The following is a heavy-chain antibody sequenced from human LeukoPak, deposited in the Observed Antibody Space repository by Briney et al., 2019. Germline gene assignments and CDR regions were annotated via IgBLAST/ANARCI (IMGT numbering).Heavy chain of an antibody. Sequence: GRSLRLSCAASGYTFSNYGIHWVRQAPGKGLEWVATTSYDGSNKYYADSVKGRFTISRDNSKNTLYLQMNSLRVEDTSVYYCAKELEQAGEDGFDVWSQGTMVTVS. CDR2: TSYDGSNK. CDR3: AKELEQAGEDGFDV. CDR1: GYTFSNYG. V-gene: IGHV3-30*18. D-gene: IGHD5-24*01. J-gene: IGHJ3*01.